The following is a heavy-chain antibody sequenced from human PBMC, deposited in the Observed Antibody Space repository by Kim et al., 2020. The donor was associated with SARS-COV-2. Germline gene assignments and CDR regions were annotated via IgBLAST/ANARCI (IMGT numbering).Heavy chain of an antibody. D-gene: IGHD3-3*01. J-gene: IGHJ4*02. V-gene: IGHV3-53*01. Sequence: GGSLRLSCAASGFTVSSNYMSWVRQAPGKGLEWVSVIYSGGSTYYADSVKGRFTISRDNSKNTLYLQMNSLRAEDTAVYYCARWYYDFWSGYFYYFDYWGQGTLVTVSS. CDR3: ARWYYDFWSGYFYYFDY. CDR1: GFTVSSNY. CDR2: IYSGGST.